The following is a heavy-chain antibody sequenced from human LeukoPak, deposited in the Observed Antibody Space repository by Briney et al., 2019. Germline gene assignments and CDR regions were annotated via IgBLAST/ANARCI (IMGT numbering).Heavy chain of an antibody. CDR3: AKEKQQLGNYYYYGMDV. D-gene: IGHD6-13*01. J-gene: IGHJ6*02. CDR2: ISGSGGST. V-gene: IGHV3-23*01. CDR1: GFTVSSNY. Sequence: GGSLRLSCAASGFTVSSNYMSWVRQAPGKGLEWVSAISGSGGSTYYADSVKGRFTISRDNSKNTLYLQMNSLRAEDTAVYYCAKEKQQLGNYYYYGMDVWGQGTTVTVSS.